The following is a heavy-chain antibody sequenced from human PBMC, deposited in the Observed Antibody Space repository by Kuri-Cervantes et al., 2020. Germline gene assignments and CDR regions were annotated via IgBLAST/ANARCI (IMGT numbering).Heavy chain of an antibody. V-gene: IGHV1-24*01. Sequence: ASVKVSCKVSGYTLTELSMHWVRQAPGKGLEWMGGFDPEDGETIYAQKFQGRVTMTEDTSTDTAYMELSSLRSEDAAVYYCARVFLGFSGYTMGYSYGFDDYWGQGTLVTVSS. J-gene: IGHJ4*02. CDR2: FDPEDGET. CDR3: ARVFLGFSGYTMGYSYGFDDY. CDR1: GYTLTELS. D-gene: IGHD5-18*01.